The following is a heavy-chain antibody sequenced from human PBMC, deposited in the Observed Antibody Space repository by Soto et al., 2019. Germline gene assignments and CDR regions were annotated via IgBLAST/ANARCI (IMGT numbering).Heavy chain of an antibody. Sequence: LSLTCAVYGSSFSGFYWCWIRQPPGKGLEWIGEINHSGGTKYNSSLKSRVTIAVDTPKNQFSLKMTSVTAADTAVYYCARGTRITMHSLWGQGALVTVSS. J-gene: IGHJ4*02. V-gene: IGHV4-34*01. D-gene: IGHD3-3*01. CDR1: GSSFSGFY. CDR2: INHSGGT. CDR3: ARGTRITMHSL.